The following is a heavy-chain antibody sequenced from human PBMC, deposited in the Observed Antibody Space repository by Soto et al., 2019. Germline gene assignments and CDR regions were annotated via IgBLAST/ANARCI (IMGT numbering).Heavy chain of an antibody. Sequence: PGGSLRLSCAASGFTFSSYGMHWVRQAPGKGLEWVSRINSDGSGTNYADSVRGRFAITRDSAENTLYLQLNSLRAEDTAVYYRARAKYYYDTSGYPTYYFDYWGQGNVVTVSS. J-gene: IGHJ4*02. D-gene: IGHD3-22*01. CDR3: ARAKYYYDTSGYPTYYFDY. V-gene: IGHV3-74*01. CDR2: INSDGSGT. CDR1: GFTFSSYG.